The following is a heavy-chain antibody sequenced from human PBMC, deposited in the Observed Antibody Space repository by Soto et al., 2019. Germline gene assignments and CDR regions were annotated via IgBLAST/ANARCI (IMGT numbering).Heavy chain of an antibody. Sequence: GGSLRLSCAASGFIFSSYAMSWVRQAPGKGLEWVSAISGSGGSTYYADSVKGRFTISRDNSKNTLYLQMNSLRAEDTAVYYCAKEGLYSSGHITYDYWGQGTLVTVSS. J-gene: IGHJ4*02. CDR2: ISGSGGST. CDR1: GFIFSSYA. V-gene: IGHV3-23*01. D-gene: IGHD6-19*01. CDR3: AKEGLYSSGHITYDY.